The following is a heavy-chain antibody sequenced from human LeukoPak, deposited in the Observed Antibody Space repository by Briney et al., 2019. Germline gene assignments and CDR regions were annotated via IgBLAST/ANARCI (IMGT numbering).Heavy chain of an antibody. J-gene: IGHJ4*02. CDR2: IYSGGST. CDR1: GFTVSSNY. V-gene: IGHV3-66*01. Sequence: PGGSLRLSCAASGFTVSSNYMSWVRQAPGEGLEWFSVIYSGGSTYYADSVKGRFTISRDNSKNTLYLQMNSLRAEDTAVYYCARDSGWYSGPYYFDYWGQGTLVTVSS. D-gene: IGHD6-19*01. CDR3: ARDSGWYSGPYYFDY.